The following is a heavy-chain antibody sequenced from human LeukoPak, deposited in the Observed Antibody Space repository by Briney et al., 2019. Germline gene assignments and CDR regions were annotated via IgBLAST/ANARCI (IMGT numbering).Heavy chain of an antibody. J-gene: IGHJ4*02. CDR1: GFTFSNYW. Sequence: GGSLRLSCAASGFTFSNYWMSWVRQAPGKGLEWVANIKQDGSEKHYVDSVKGRFTISTDNAKNSMDLQMNSLRAEDTAVYYCASRTYSSGWSPFDYWGQGTLVTVSS. CDR3: ASRTYSSGWSPFDY. CDR2: IKQDGSEK. V-gene: IGHV3-7*01. D-gene: IGHD6-19*01.